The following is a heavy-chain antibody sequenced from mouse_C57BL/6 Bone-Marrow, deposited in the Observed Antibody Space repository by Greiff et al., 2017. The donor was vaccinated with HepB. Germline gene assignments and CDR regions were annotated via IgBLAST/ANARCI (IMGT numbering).Heavy chain of an antibody. V-gene: IGHV14-4*01. Sequence: EVMLVESGAELVRPGASVKLSCTASGFNIKDDYMHWVKQRPEQGLEWIGWIDPENGDTEYASKFQGKATITADTSSNTAYLQLSSLTSEDTAVYYCTFSNFFDYWGQGTTLTVSS. J-gene: IGHJ2*01. D-gene: IGHD1-1*01. CDR3: TFSNFFDY. CDR2: IDPENGDT. CDR1: GFNIKDDY.